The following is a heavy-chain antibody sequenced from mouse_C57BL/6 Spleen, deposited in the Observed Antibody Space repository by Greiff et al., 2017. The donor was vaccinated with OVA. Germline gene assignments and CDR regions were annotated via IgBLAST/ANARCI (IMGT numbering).Heavy chain of an antibody. CDR1: GYTFTSYW. CDR3: ARWDDGYYGGCAY. J-gene: IGHJ2*01. Sequence: QVQLQQSGAELAKPGASVKLSCKASGYTFTSYWMHWVQQRPGQGLEWIGYINPSSGYTKYNQKFKDKATLTADKSTSTAYMQLSSLTYEDSAVYYCARWDDGYYGGCAYWGQGTTLTVSS. D-gene: IGHD2-3*01. V-gene: IGHV1-7*01. CDR2: INPSSGYT.